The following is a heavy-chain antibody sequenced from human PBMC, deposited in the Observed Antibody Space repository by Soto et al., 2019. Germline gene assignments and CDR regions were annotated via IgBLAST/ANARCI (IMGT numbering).Heavy chain of an antibody. D-gene: IGHD3-9*01. Sequence: ASVKVSCKASGYTFTGYYMHWVRQAPGQGLEWMGWINPNSGGTNYAQKLQGWVTMTRDTSISTAYMELSRLRSDDTAVYYCAIAYDILTGYSLPDYYYGMDVWGQGTTVTVSS. J-gene: IGHJ6*02. CDR2: INPNSGGT. V-gene: IGHV1-2*04. CDR1: GYTFTGYY. CDR3: AIAYDILTGYSLPDYYYGMDV.